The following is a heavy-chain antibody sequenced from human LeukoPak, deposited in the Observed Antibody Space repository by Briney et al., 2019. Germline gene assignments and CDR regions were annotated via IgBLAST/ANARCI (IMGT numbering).Heavy chain of an antibody. CDR1: GGSISSSGYY. Sequence: SETLSLTCSVSGGSISSSGYYWGWIRQPPGKGLEWIGSISYSGNTYYNPSLKSRVTISVDTPKNQFSLRLSSVTAPDTAVYYCASQYYYDNQVDYWGQGALVTVSS. D-gene: IGHD3-22*01. CDR3: ASQYYYDNQVDY. V-gene: IGHV4-39*01. J-gene: IGHJ4*02. CDR2: ISYSGNT.